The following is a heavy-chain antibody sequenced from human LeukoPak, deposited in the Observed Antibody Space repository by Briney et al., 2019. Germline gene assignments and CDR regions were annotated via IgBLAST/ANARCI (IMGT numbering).Heavy chain of an antibody. CDR3: AISPLAYCGGDCYLPFDY. Sequence: GASVTVSFKSSGGTFSSYAISWVRQAPGQGLEWMGGIIPIFGTANYAQKFQGRVTITTDESTSTAYMELSSLRSEDTAVYYCAISPLAYCGGDCYLPFDYWGQGTLVTVSS. D-gene: IGHD2-21*02. V-gene: IGHV1-69*05. CDR1: GGTFSSYA. J-gene: IGHJ4*02. CDR2: IIPIFGTA.